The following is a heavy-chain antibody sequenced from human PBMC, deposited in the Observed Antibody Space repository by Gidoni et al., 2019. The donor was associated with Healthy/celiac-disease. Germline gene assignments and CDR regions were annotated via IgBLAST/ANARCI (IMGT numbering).Heavy chain of an antibody. D-gene: IGHD5-12*01. CDR3: VKPKYSGYDSASFDY. CDR1: GFTFSSYA. J-gene: IGHJ4*02. CDR2: ISSNRGST. V-gene: IGHV3-64D*09. Sequence: EVQLVESGGGLVQPGGSLRLSCSASGFTFSSYAMHWVRQAPGKGLEYVSAISSNRGSTYYADSVKGRFTITRDNSKNTLYLQMSSLRAEDTAVYYCVKPKYSGYDSASFDYWGQVTLVTVSS.